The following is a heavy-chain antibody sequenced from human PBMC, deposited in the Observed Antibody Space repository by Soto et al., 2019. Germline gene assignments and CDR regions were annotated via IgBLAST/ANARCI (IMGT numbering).Heavy chain of an antibody. D-gene: IGHD2-2*01. CDR2: IYYSGST. CDR3: ARRSNQGVYFDY. Sequence: SETLSLTCTVSGGSISSYDWSWIRQPPGKGLEWIGYIYYSGSTNYNPSLKSRVTISVDTSKNQFSLKLTSVTAADTAVFYCARRSNQGVYFDYWGQGTLVTVSS. J-gene: IGHJ4*02. V-gene: IGHV4-59*01. CDR1: GGSISSYD.